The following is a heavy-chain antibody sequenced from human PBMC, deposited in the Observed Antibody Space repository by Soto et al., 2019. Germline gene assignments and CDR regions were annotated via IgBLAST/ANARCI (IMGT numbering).Heavy chain of an antibody. J-gene: IGHJ4*02. CDR1: GFTFSTNA. D-gene: IGHD6-19*01. V-gene: IGHV3-23*01. Sequence: QLLESGGGLVQPGGSLRLSCAASGFTFSTNAMSWVRQAPGKGLEWVSAISDSGGRTYYADSVKGRFSISRDNSKSTLYLQMNSLRAEDTAVFYCAKHQIGWYDFDYWGQGTLVTVSS. CDR3: AKHQIGWYDFDY. CDR2: ISDSGGRT.